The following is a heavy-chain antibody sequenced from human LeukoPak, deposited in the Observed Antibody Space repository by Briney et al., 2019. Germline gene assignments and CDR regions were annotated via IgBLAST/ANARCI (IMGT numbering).Heavy chain of an antibody. CDR1: GGSMNSYY. Sequence: SETLSLTCTVSGGSMNSYYWSWIRQSPGKGLEWIGYIYYSGSTNYNPSLKSRVTISVVTSKSQFSLRLSSVTAADPAVYFCARGPPYYYDGGGYYYFDYWGQGTLVTVSS. D-gene: IGHD3-22*01. CDR2: IYYSGST. V-gene: IGHV4-59*01. J-gene: IGHJ4*02. CDR3: ARGPPYYYDGGGYYYFDY.